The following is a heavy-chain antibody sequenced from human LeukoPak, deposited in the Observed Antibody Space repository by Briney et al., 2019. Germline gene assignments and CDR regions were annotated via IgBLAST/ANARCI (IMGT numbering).Heavy chain of an antibody. CDR3: ATPRGSGSYLFDY. CDR1: GYTFTSYG. CDR2: ISAYNGNT. D-gene: IGHD1-26*01. Sequence: ASVKVSCKASGYTFTSYGISWVRQAPGQGLEWMGWISAYNGNTNYAQKFQGRVTMTRDTSISTAYMELSRLRSDDTAVYYCATPRGSGSYLFDYWGQGTLVTVSS. V-gene: IGHV1-18*01. J-gene: IGHJ4*02.